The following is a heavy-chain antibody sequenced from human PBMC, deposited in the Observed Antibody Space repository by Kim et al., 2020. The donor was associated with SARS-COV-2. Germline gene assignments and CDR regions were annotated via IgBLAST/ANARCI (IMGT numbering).Heavy chain of an antibody. CDR2: IYYSGST. CDR1: GGSISSSSYY. V-gene: IGHV4-39*01. J-gene: IGHJ6*02. CDR3: ASVRGVMSYGMDV. Sequence: SETLSLTCTVSGGSISSSSYYWGWIRQPPGKGLEWIGSIYYSGSTYYNPSLKSRVTISVDTSKNQFSLKLSSVTAADTAVYYCASVRGVMSYGMDVWGQGTTVTVSS. D-gene: IGHD3-10*01.